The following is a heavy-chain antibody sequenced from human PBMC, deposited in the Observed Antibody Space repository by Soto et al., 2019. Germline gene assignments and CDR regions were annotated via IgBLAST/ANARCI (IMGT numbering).Heavy chain of an antibody. V-gene: IGHV1-69*06. J-gene: IGHJ6*02. Sequence: ASVKVSCKASGYTFTSYAMHWVRQAPGQRLEWMGGIIPIFGTANYAQKFQGRVTITADKSTSTAYMELSSLRSEDTAVYYCARALYYYDSSGYYLYYYYGMDVWGQGNTVTVSS. CDR1: GYTFTSYA. CDR3: ARALYYYDSSGYYLYYYYGMDV. CDR2: IIPIFGTA. D-gene: IGHD3-22*01.